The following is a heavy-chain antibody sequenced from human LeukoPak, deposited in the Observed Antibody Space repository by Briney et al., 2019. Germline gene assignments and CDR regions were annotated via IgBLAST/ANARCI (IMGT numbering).Heavy chain of an antibody. CDR3: ARDMGDYDILTGYYSGMDA. CDR2: ISSSGSTI. J-gene: IGHJ6*02. D-gene: IGHD3-9*01. Sequence: GGSLRLSCAASGFTFSSYEMNWVRQAPGKGLEWVSYISSSGSTIYYADSVKGRFTISRDNAKNSLYLQMNSLRAEDTAVYYCARDMGDYDILTGYYSGMDAWGQGTTVTVSS. V-gene: IGHV3-48*03. CDR1: GFTFSSYE.